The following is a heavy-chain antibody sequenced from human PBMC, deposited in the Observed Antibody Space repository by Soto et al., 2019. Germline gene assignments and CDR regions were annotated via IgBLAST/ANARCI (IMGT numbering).Heavy chain of an antibody. CDR2: ISAYNGNT. V-gene: IGHV1-18*01. D-gene: IGHD1-26*01. CDR3: ARALYRSGTYYAFDN. J-gene: IGHJ4*02. Sequence: QVHLVQSGAEVKTPGASVKVSCQTSGYTPTNYDIGWVRQAPGQGLEWMGWISAYNGNTNYAQKLQGRLTMTTDTPTRPAYMELRSLRSDDTAVYYCARALYRSGTYYAFDNWGQGTLVTVSS. CDR1: GYTPTNYD.